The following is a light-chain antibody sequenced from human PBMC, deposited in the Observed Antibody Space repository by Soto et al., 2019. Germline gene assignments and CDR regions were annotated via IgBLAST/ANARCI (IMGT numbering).Light chain of an antibody. CDR3: QKYGGSPPYT. V-gene: IGKV3-20*01. Sequence: EIVLTQSPGTLSLSPGERATLSCRASQSVSSGYLAWYQQKPGQAPRLLIYGSSSRTTGIPDRFSGSGSGTDFTLTISRLEPEDFAVYYCQKYGGSPPYTFGQGTKLEIK. CDR1: QSVSSGY. J-gene: IGKJ2*01. CDR2: GSS.